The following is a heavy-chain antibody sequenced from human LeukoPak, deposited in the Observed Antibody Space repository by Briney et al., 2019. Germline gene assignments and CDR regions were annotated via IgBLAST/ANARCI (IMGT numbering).Heavy chain of an antibody. J-gene: IGHJ6*03. CDR1: GFTFDDYA. CDR2: ISWNSGSI. D-gene: IGHD4-23*01. V-gene: IGHV3-9*01. CDR3: ARVGGNSPFGAYYYYMDV. Sequence: PGRSLRLSCAASGFTFDDYAMHWVRQAPGKGLEWVSGISWNSGSIGYADSVKGRFTISRDNSKNTLYLQMNSLRAEDTAVYYCARVGGNSPFGAYYYYMDVWGKGTTVTVSS.